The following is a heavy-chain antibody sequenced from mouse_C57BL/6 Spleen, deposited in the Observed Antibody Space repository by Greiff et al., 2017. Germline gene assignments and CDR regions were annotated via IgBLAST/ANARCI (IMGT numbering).Heavy chain of an antibody. Sequence: VQLQESGGGLVQPGGSMKLSCVASGFTFSNYWMNWVRQSPEKGLEWVAQIRLKSDNYATHYAESVKGRFTISRDDSKSSVYLQMNNLRAEDTGIYYCTGSNYYAMDYWGQGTSVTVSS. CDR3: TGSNYYAMDY. J-gene: IGHJ4*01. CDR2: IRLKSDNYAT. CDR1: GFTFSNYW. V-gene: IGHV6-3*01.